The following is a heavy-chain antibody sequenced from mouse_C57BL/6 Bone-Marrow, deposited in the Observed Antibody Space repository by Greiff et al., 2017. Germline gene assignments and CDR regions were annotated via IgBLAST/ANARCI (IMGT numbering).Heavy chain of an antibody. CDR2: IDPSDSYT. CDR1: GYTFTSYW. CDR3: AREGLRQEACFDY. Sequence: QVQLQQPGAELVKPGASVKLSCKASGYTFTSYWMQWVKQRPGQGLEWIGEIDPSDSYTNYNQKFKGKATLTVDTSSSTAYMQLSSLTSEDSAVYYCAREGLRQEACFDYWGQGTTLTVSS. D-gene: IGHD2-4*01. V-gene: IGHV1-50*01. J-gene: IGHJ2*01.